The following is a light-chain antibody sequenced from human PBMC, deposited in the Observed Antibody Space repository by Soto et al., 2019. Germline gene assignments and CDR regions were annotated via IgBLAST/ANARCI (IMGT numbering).Light chain of an antibody. V-gene: IGKV3-20*01. J-gene: IGKJ4*01. CDR3: QQYGRLPLS. CDR2: GAS. Sequence: EILLTQSPGTLSLSPGDRATLSCRASLSLTSSFLAWYQQKPGQTPRLLIYGASIRATDIPDRFSGSGSETDFTLTISRLEPEDFAVYFCQQYGRLPLSFGGGTKVDIK. CDR1: LSLTSSF.